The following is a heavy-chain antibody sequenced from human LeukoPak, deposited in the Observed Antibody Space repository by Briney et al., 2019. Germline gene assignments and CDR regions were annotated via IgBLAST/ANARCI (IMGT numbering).Heavy chain of an antibody. CDR1: GFTFSSYW. J-gene: IGHJ5*02. CDR2: IKQDGSEK. Sequence: GGSLRLSCAASGFTFSSYWMSWVRQAPGKGLEWVANIKQDGSEKYYVDSVKGRFTISRDNAKNSLYLQMNRLRAEDTAVYYCARDRPIYSNHNWFDPWGQGTLVTVSS. V-gene: IGHV3-7*01. D-gene: IGHD4-11*01. CDR3: ARDRPIYSNHNWFDP.